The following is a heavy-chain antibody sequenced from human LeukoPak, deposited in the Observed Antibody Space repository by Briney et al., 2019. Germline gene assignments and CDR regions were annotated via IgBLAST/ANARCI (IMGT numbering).Heavy chain of an antibody. CDR1: DGSLSRAVYY. V-gene: IGHV4-31*03. J-gene: IGHJ4*02. D-gene: IGHD6-6*01. CDR3: ARGAEYSSSPFDY. CDR2: IYYSGST. Sequence: SEALSLTCTASDGSLSRAVYYWSWIRHHPGKGLEWIGKIYYSGSTYYNPSLQSRATISVDRSKNQFSLKLTSVTAADTAVYYCARGAEYSSSPFDYWGQGSLVTVSS.